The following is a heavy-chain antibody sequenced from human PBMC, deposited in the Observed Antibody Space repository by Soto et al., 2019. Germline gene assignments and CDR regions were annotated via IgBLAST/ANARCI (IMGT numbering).Heavy chain of an antibody. CDR2: IIQSGET. J-gene: IGHJ4*02. CDR3: AKDRQPDRRCPFDH. Sequence: GGSLRLSCAASGFTFSTYTMSWVRQAPGEGLEWVSGIIQSGETFYADSVKGRFTISRDNSNNMLYLQIHSLRADDTAVYYCAKDRQPDRRCPFDHWGQGAVVTVSS. V-gene: IGHV3-23*01. D-gene: IGHD2-2*01. CDR1: GFTFSTYT.